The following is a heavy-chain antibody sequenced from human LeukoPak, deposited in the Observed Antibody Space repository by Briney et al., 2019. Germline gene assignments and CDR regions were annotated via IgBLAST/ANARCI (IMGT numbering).Heavy chain of an antibody. Sequence: PSETLSLTCTVSGGSISSYYWSWIRQPAGKGLEWIGRIYTSGSTNYNPSLKSRVTMSVDTSKNQFSLKLSSVTAADTAVYYCARGRYYYDSSGYYYRPHRYYMDVWGKGTTVTISS. CDR2: IYTSGST. V-gene: IGHV4-4*07. J-gene: IGHJ6*03. CDR3: ARGRYYYDSSGYYYRPHRYYMDV. CDR1: GGSISSYY. D-gene: IGHD3-22*01.